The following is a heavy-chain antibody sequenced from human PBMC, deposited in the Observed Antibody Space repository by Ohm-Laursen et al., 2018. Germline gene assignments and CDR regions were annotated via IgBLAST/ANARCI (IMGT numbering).Heavy chain of an antibody. CDR2: ISWNSGSI. Sequence: SLRLSCAASGFTFDDYAMYWVRQAPGKGLEWVSGISWNSGSIGYADSVKGRFTISRDNAKNSLYLQMNSLRAEDTALYYCAKDLNYYYYGMDVWGQGTTVTVSS. CDR1: GFTFDDYA. J-gene: IGHJ6*02. V-gene: IGHV3-9*01. CDR3: AKDLNYYYYGMDV.